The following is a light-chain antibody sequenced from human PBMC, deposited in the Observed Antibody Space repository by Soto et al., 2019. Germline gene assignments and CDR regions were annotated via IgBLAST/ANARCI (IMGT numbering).Light chain of an antibody. V-gene: IGKV1-39*01. CDR2: AAS. CDR3: QQSYSTPL. CDR1: QSISTH. J-gene: IGKJ3*01. Sequence: DIQITQSPSSLSASVGDRVTITCRASQSISTHLNWYQQKPGKAPNLLIYAASSLQSGVPSRFSGSGSGTDFTLTISSLQPEDFATYYCQQSYSTPLFGPGTKVDIK.